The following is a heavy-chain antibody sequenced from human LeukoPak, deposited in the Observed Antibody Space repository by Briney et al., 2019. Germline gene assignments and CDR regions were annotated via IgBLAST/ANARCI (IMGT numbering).Heavy chain of an antibody. Sequence: GGSLRLSCAASGFTFSGYGMSWVRQAPGKGLKWVSAISGSGGSTYYADSVKGRITISRDNSKNTLYLQMNSLRAEDTAVYYCAELGITMIGGVWGKGTTVTISS. CDR1: GFTFSGYG. D-gene: IGHD3-10*02. J-gene: IGHJ6*04. CDR2: ISGSGGST. CDR3: AELGITMIGGV. V-gene: IGHV3-23*01.